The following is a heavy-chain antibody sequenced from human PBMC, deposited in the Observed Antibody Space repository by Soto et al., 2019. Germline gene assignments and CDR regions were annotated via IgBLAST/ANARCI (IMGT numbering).Heavy chain of an antibody. Sequence: QVQLVESGGGVVQPGRSLRLSCAASGFTFSSYGMHWVRQAPGKGLEWMAVISYDGSNKYYADSVKGRFTISRDNSKNTLYLQMNSLRAEDTAVYYCAKDLDTAMVTPRRTVYGMDVWGQGTTVTVSS. J-gene: IGHJ6*02. CDR2: ISYDGSNK. CDR1: GFTFSSYG. D-gene: IGHD5-18*01. CDR3: AKDLDTAMVTPRRTVYGMDV. V-gene: IGHV3-30*18.